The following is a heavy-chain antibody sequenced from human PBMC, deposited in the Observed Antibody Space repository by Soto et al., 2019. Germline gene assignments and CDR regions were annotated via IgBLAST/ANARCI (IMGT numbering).Heavy chain of an antibody. J-gene: IGHJ3*02. CDR3: ARVRICGGDCYAGAFDI. Sequence: QVQLVESGGGVVQPGRSLRLSCAASGFTFSSYGMHWVRQAPGKGLEWVAVIWYDGSNKYYADSVKGRFTISRDNSKNTLYLQMNGLRAEDTAVYYCARVRICGGDCYAGAFDIWGQGTMVTVSS. D-gene: IGHD2-21*01. CDR1: GFTFSSYG. V-gene: IGHV3-33*01. CDR2: IWYDGSNK.